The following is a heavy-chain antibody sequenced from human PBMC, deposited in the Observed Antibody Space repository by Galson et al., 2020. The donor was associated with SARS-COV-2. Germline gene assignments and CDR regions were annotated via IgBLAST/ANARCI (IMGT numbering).Heavy chain of an antibody. CDR3: AREHTPQDYSNYRPYYYYYGMDV. J-gene: IGHJ6*02. CDR2: ISGSGGST. Sequence: GESLKISCVAFGFTFNNYAMSWVRQAPGKGLEWVSAISGSGGSTYYADSVKGRFTISRDNSKNTLYLHMNSLRDEDTAVYYCAREHTPQDYSNYRPYYYYYGMDVWGQGTTVTVSS. V-gene: IGHV3-23*01. D-gene: IGHD4-4*01. CDR1: GFTFNNYA.